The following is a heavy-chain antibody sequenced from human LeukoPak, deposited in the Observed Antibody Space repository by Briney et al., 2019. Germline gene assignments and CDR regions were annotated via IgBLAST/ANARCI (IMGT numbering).Heavy chain of an antibody. CDR1: GFTFSNCW. CDR2: ILSDGSST. V-gene: IGHV3-74*01. D-gene: IGHD2-2*01. Sequence: PGGSLRLSCAASGFTFSNCWMHWVRQTPGKGLVWVSRILSDGSSTNYADFVKGRFTVSRDNAKNSLYLQMSSLRAEDTAVYYCARAGVDQMRYWGQGTLVTVSS. J-gene: IGHJ4*02. CDR3: ARAGVDQMRY.